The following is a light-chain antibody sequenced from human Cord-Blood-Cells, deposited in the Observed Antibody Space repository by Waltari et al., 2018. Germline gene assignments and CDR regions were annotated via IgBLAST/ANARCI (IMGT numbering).Light chain of an antibody. CDR3: CSYAGSSSWV. CDR2: EGS. J-gene: IGLJ3*02. Sequence: QSALTQPASVSGSPGQSITIACTGTSSDVGSYNLVSWYQQHPGKAPKLMIYEGSKRPSGVSKRFSGPKSGNTASLTISGLQAEDEADYYCCSYAGSSSWVFGGGTKLTVL. CDR1: SSDVGSYNL. V-gene: IGLV2-23*01.